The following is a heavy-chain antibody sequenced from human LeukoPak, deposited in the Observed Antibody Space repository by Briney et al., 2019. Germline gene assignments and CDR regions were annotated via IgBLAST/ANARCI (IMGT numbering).Heavy chain of an antibody. D-gene: IGHD2-2*02. Sequence: PSETLSLTCTVSGGSISSYYWSRIRQPPGKGLEWIGYIYYSGSTNYNPSLKSRVTISVDTSKNQFSLKLSSVTAADTAVYYCARVRCSSTSCYKEDAFDIWGQGTMVTVSS. CDR3: ARVRCSSTSCYKEDAFDI. CDR1: GGSISSYY. J-gene: IGHJ3*02. V-gene: IGHV4-59*01. CDR2: IYYSGST.